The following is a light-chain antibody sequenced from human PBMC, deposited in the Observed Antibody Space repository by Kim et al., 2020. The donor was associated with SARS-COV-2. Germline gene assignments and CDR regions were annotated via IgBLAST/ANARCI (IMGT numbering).Light chain of an antibody. CDR2: GAT. CDR3: HQYKNWPRT. Sequence: VSLGERATLSCRASQTITNNLAWYQQRPGQTPRLLIYGATTRATDIPARFSGSGSGTDFTLTISSLQSEDIATYYCHQYKNWPRTFGQGTKVDIK. CDR1: QTITNN. J-gene: IGKJ1*01. V-gene: IGKV3-15*01.